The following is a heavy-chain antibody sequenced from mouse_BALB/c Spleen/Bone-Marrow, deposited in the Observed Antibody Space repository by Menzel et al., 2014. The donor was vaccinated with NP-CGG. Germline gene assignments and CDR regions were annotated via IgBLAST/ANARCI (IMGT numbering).Heavy chain of an antibody. Sequence: QVQLQQSGAELARPGASVKLSCKASGYIFTSYWMQWVKQRPGQGLDWIGAIFPGDGDTRYTQKFKGKATLTADKSSSTAFMKLSSVAAEDTTVYYCAREGGSGGQGTPRRVSS. V-gene: IGHV1-87*01. CDR2: IFPGDGDT. D-gene: IGHD3-1*01. CDR3: AREGGS. CDR1: GYIFTSYW. J-gene: IGHJ2*01.